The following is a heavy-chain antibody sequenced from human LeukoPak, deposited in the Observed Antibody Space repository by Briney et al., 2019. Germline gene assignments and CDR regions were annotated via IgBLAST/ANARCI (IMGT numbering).Heavy chain of an antibody. CDR2: INHSGST. CDR3: ARVVRYFDWLARGGWFDP. Sequence: SETLSLTCAVYGGSFSGYYWSWIRQPPGKGLEWIGEINHSGSTNYNPSLKSRVTISVDTSKNQFSLKLSYVTAAETTVYYCARVVRYFDWLARGGWFDPWGQGTLVTVSS. J-gene: IGHJ5*02. CDR1: GGSFSGYY. V-gene: IGHV4-34*01. D-gene: IGHD3-9*01.